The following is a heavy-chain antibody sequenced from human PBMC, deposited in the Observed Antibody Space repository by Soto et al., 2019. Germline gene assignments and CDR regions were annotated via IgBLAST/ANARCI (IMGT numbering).Heavy chain of an antibody. CDR2: INHSGST. D-gene: IGHD5-12*01. Sequence: SETLSLTCAVYGGSFSGYYWSWIRQPPGKGLEWIGEINHSGSTNYNPSLKSRVTISVDTSKNQFSLKLSSVTAADTAVYYCARDIVANLSYYYYYYGMDVWGQGTTVTVSS. CDR3: ARDIVANLSYYYYYYGMDV. V-gene: IGHV4-34*01. CDR1: GGSFSGYY. J-gene: IGHJ6*02.